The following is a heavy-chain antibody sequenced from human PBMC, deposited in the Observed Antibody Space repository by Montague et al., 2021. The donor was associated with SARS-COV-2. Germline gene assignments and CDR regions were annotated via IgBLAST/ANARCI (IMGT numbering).Heavy chain of an antibody. CDR3: ARGIPIAGALLNWCDP. V-gene: IGHV4-59*01. CDR2: LYYSGST. CDR1: GGSISSYY. J-gene: IGHJ5*02. D-gene: IGHD6-13*01. Sequence: SETLSLTCTVSGGSISSYYWSCIRQPPAKGLEWIGYLYYSGSTNYNPSLKSRVTISLDTSKNQFSLKLSSVTAAATAVYYCARGIPIAGALLNWCDPWCQGTLVTVPS.